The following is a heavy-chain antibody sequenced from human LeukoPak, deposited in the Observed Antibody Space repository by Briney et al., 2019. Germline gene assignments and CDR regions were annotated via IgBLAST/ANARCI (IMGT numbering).Heavy chain of an antibody. CDR1: GFTVSSNY. CDR3: ARDTPAAY. CDR2: IYSGGST. Sequence: GGSLRLSCAASGFTVSSNYMSWVRQAPGKGLEWVSVIYSGGSTYYADSVKGRSTISRDNSKNTLYLRMNSLRAEDTAVYYCARDTPAAYWGQGTLVTVSS. J-gene: IGHJ4*02. D-gene: IGHD2-2*01. V-gene: IGHV3-53*01.